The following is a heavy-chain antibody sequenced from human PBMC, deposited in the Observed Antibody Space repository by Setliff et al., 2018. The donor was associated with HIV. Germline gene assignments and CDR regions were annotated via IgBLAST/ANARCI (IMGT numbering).Heavy chain of an antibody. J-gene: IGHJ4*02. CDR2: MQSTGNT. CDR3: ARDRDRRDSTFVRFDY. CDR1: GGSISSGTYY. V-gene: IGHV4-61*09. D-gene: IGHD2-2*01. Sequence: SETLSLTCTVSGGSISSGTYYWAWFRQPAGKGLEWIGHMQSTGNTNYNPSLKSRLTMSVDTSNNKFSLKLNSVTAADTAVYYCARDRDRRDSTFVRFDYWGQGILVTVSS.